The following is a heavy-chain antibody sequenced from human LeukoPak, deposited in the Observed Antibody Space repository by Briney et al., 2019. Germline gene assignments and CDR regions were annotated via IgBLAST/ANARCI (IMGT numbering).Heavy chain of an antibody. V-gene: IGHV3-43*01. CDR3: TKVKSEYSYVGPLDF. J-gene: IGHJ4*02. Sequence: PGGSLRLSCAASGFTFDHYTLYWVRQAPGKGPEWLSLINWDGGNTYYADSLKGRFTISRDNSKNSLYLQMRSLRTEDTASYYCTKVKSEYSYVGPLDFWGRGTLVTVSS. CDR1: GFTFDHYT. D-gene: IGHD3-16*01. CDR2: INWDGGNT.